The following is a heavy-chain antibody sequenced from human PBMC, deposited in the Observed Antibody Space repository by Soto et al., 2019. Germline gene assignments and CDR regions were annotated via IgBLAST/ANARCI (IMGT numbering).Heavy chain of an antibody. Sequence: GGSLRLSCAASGFTFSSYWMHWVRQAPGKGLVWVSRINSDGSSTSYADSVKGRFTISRDNAKNTLYLQMNSLRAEDTAVYYCARGEYYWNYAGDAFDIWGKGTMVTVSS. J-gene: IGHJ3*02. CDR2: INSDGSST. CDR3: ARGEYYWNYAGDAFDI. D-gene: IGHD1-7*01. CDR1: GFTFSSYW. V-gene: IGHV3-74*01.